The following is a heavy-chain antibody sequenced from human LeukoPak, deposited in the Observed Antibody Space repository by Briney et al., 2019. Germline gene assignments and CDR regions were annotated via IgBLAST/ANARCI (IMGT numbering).Heavy chain of an antibody. Sequence: GGSLRLSCAASGFTFDDYAMHWVRQAPGKGLEWVSGISWNSGSIGYADSVKGRFTISRDNAKNSLYLQMNSLRAEDTALYYCAKDRRRIAALYYMDVWGQGTTVTVSS. J-gene: IGHJ6*03. CDR3: AKDRRRIAALYYMDV. CDR1: GFTFDDYA. CDR2: ISWNSGSI. D-gene: IGHD6-25*01. V-gene: IGHV3-9*01.